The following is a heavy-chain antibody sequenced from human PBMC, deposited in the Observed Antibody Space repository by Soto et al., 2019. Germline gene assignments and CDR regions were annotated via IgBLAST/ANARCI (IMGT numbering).Heavy chain of an antibody. J-gene: IGHJ4*02. CDR1: GFTFSNYP. D-gene: IGHD3-10*01. CDR2: ISASGGST. Sequence: EVQLLESGGGLVQGGESLRLSCAASGFTFSNYPMSWVRQVPGKGLEWVSSISASGGSTYYADSVRGQFTISRDNSKNTLYLQINILRAEYTAVYYCAKNNLFGSWTKDYWGQGTLFTVSS. V-gene: IGHV3-23*01. CDR3: AKNNLFGSWTKDY.